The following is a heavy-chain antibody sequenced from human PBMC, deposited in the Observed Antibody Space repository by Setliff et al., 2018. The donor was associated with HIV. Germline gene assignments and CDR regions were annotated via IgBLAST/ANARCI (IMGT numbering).Heavy chain of an antibody. D-gene: IGHD3-22*01. J-gene: IGHJ4*02. V-gene: IGHV3-48*03. CDR2: ISSSGSTI. CDR1: GFTFSSYE. Sequence: GGSLRLSCAASGFTFSSYEMNWVRQAPGKGLEWVSYISSSGSTIYYADSVKGRFTISRDNAKDSLYLQMNSLRAEDTAVYYCARYSSGYSFDYWGQGTLVTVSS. CDR3: ARYSSGYSFDY.